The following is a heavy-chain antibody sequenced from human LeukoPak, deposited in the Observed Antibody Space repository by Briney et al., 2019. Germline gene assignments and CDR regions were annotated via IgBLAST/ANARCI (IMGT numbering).Heavy chain of an antibody. CDR2: ISGSGGST. Sequence: GGSLRLSCAASGFTFSSYAMSWVRQAPGEGLEWVSAISGSGGSTYYADSVKGRFTISRGNSKNTLYLQMNSLRAEDTAVYYCAKGGDSWDFVEGDAFDIWGQGTMVTVSS. V-gene: IGHV3-23*01. CDR1: GFTFSSYA. D-gene: IGHD1-26*01. J-gene: IGHJ3*02. CDR3: AKGGDSWDFVEGDAFDI.